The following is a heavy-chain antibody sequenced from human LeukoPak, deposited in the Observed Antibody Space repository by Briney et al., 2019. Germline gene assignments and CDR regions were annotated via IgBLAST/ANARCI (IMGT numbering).Heavy chain of an antibody. V-gene: IGHV4-39*01. J-gene: IGHJ5*02. CDR3: ARHEHKAVAGDT. CDR2: VYYSGKT. Sequence: PSETLSLTCTVSGGSISTSNYYWGWIRQPPGKGLEWVGSVYYSGKTFYSPSLESRVTISVDTSKNHFSLRLISVTAADTAMYYCARHEHKAVAGDTWGQGTLVTVSS. D-gene: IGHD6-19*01. CDR1: GGSISTSNYY.